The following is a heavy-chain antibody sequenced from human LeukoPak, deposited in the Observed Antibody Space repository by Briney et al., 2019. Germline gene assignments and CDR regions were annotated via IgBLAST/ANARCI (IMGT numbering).Heavy chain of an antibody. V-gene: IGHV4-34*01. J-gene: IGHJ4*02. D-gene: IGHD2-21*02. CDR2: INHSGST. Sequence: SETLSLTCAVCGGSFSPYYWSWIRQPPGKGLEWIGEINHSGSTNYNPSLKSRVTISVDTSKNQFSLRLSSVTAADTAVYYCARGGFYCGGDCYVDYWGQGTLVTVSS. CDR3: ARGGFYCGGDCYVDY. CDR1: GGSFSPYY.